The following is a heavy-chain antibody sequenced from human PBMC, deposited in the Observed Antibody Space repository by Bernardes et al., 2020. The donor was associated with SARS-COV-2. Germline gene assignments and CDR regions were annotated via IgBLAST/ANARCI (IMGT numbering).Heavy chain of an antibody. CDR1: GFTFTSYA. Sequence: GGSLRLSCAASGFTFTSYAMSWVRQAPGKGPEWVSGIASSGKNTYYADSVKGRFSISRDNSKNTLYLQMNSLRVEDTAACYCAKEEAEIGKPAFHKWGQGTLKTVS. CDR3: AKEEAEIGKPAFHK. D-gene: IGHD2-2*01. CDR2: IASSGKNT. V-gene: IGHV3-23*01. J-gene: IGHJ4*02.